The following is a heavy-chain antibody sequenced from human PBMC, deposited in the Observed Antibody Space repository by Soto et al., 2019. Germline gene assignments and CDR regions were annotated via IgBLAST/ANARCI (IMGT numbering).Heavy chain of an antibody. CDR2: IYYSGST. Sequence: SETLSLTCTVSGGSISSYYWSWIRQPPGKGLEWIGYIYYSGSTNYNPSLKSRVTMTRDTSTSTVYMEMSSLRSEDTATYYCARSDCPIASCFARYFYTMDVWGQGTTVTVSS. J-gene: IGHJ6*02. V-gene: IGHV4-59*03. D-gene: IGHD2-2*01. CDR1: GGSISSYY. CDR3: ARSDCPIASCFARYFYTMDV.